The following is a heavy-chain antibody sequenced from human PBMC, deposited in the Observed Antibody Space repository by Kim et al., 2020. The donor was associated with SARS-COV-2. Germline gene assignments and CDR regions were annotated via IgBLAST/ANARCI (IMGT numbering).Heavy chain of an antibody. V-gene: IGHV3-53*01. J-gene: IGHJ4*02. D-gene: IGHD3-10*01. Sequence: GGSLRLSCAASGFSVSDNYLNWVRQTPGKGLEWVSALYSGGNTYYRDSVKGRFTISRDDSKNTLNLQMNSLRAEDTAVYYCTKDLVGELSFWGQGTLVTVSS. CDR3: TKDLVGELSF. CDR2: LYSGGNT. CDR1: GFSVSDNY.